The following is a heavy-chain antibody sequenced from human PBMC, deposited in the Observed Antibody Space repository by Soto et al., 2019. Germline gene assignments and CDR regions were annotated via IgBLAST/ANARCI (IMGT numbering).Heavy chain of an antibody. J-gene: IGHJ6*02. CDR2: IWYDGSNK. CDR3: ARVTLRLGELSLFYYGMDV. D-gene: IGHD3-16*02. V-gene: IGHV3-33*01. Sequence: QVQLVESGGGVVQPGRSLRLSCAASGFTFSSYGMHWVRQAPGKGLEWVAVIWYDGSNKYYADSVKGRFTISRDNSKNTLYLQMNSLRAEDTAVYYCARVTLRLGELSLFYYGMDVWGQGTTVTVSS. CDR1: GFTFSSYG.